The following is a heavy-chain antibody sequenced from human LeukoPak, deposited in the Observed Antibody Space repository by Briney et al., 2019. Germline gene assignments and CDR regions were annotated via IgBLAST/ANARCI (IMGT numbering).Heavy chain of an antibody. CDR1: GFTFSSYW. Sequence: GGSLRLSCAASGFTFSSYWMHWVRHAPGKGLVWVSRINSDGNSKTYADSVRGRFTISRDNAKNTLYLQMNSLRAEDTAVYYCARDPSAYCGDDCYLNWGQGTLVTVSS. V-gene: IGHV3-74*01. D-gene: IGHD2-21*02. J-gene: IGHJ4*02. CDR3: ARDPSAYCGDDCYLN. CDR2: INSDGNSK.